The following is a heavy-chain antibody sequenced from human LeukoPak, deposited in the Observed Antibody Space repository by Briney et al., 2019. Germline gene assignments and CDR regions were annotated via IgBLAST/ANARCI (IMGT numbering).Heavy chain of an antibody. J-gene: IGHJ6*02. V-gene: IGHV3-33*01. CDR1: GFILNDYG. CDR2: IWFDKNQ. CDR3: ARDRHCVNGVCHSPPGMDV. D-gene: IGHD2-8*01. Sequence: GRSLRLSCAASGFILNDYGMHWVRQAPGKGLEWVADIWFDKNQHFADSVKGRFAISRDNSKNTVYLQINSLRAEDAAVYYCARDRHCVNGVCHSPPGMDVWGQGTTVTVSS.